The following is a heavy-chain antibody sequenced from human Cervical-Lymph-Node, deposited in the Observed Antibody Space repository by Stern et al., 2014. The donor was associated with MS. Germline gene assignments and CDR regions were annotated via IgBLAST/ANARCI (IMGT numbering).Heavy chain of an antibody. CDR2: IIPMYDIA. CDR1: GGTFSSYT. CDR3: ARVPLVVLVPTRGDAFDI. Sequence: VQLVESGAEVGKPGSSVRVSCKTSGGTFSSYTISWVRQGPGQGLEWMGRIIPMYDIANYAQKFQGRVTITADKSTSTAYMELSSLRSEDTAVYYCARVPLVVLVPTRGDAFDIWGQGTMVTVSS. V-gene: IGHV1-69*09. J-gene: IGHJ3*02. D-gene: IGHD2-21*01.